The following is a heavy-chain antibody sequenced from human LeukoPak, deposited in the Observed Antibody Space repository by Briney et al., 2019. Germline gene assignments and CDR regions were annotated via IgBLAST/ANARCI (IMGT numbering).Heavy chain of an antibody. D-gene: IGHD3-22*01. V-gene: IGHV3-23*01. CDR2: ISSSGDRT. Sequence: GGSLRLSCAASGFTFSTYAMSWVRQAPGKGLEWVSSISSSGDRTFYADSVKDRFTISRDNSENTLYLQMSRLRAEDTAVYYCAXXRPNYHESNGHYYRPNGDXXGQGTLVTV. CDR1: GFTFSTYA. J-gene: IGHJ4*02. CDR3: AXXRPNYHESNGHYYRPNGDX.